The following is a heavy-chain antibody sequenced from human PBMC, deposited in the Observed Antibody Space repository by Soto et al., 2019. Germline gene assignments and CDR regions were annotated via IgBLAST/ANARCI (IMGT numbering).Heavy chain of an antibody. J-gene: IGHJ2*01. V-gene: IGHV4-34*01. CDR1: GGSFSGYY. CDR2: INHSGST. D-gene: IGHD4-4*01. CDR3: ARGHSTGSPYWYFDL. Sequence: QVQLQQWGAGLLKPSETLSLTCAVYGGSFSGYYWSWIRQPPGKGLEWIGEINHSGSTNYNPSLKSRVTISVDTSKNQFSLKLSSVTAADTAVYYCARGHSTGSPYWYFDLWGRGTLVTVSS.